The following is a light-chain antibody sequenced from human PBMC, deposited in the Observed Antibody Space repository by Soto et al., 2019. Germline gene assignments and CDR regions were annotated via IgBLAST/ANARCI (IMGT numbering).Light chain of an antibody. V-gene: IGKV1-27*01. CDR2: AAS. J-gene: IGKJ1*01. CDR3: QKYNSAPWT. Sequence: DIQMTQSPVPLSASVGDRVTITCRASQGISNYLAWYQQKPGKVPKLLIYAASTLQSGVPSRFSGSGSGADFTLTISGLQPEDVATYYCQKYNSAPWTFGQGTKVEIK. CDR1: QGISNY.